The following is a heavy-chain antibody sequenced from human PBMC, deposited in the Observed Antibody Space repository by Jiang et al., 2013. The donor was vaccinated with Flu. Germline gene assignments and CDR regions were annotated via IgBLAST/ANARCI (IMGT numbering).Heavy chain of an antibody. CDR2: IYYSGST. CDR3: ARVAVADAFDI. Sequence: GLVKPSQTLSLTCAVSGGSISSGGYSWSWIRQPPGKGLEWIGYIYYSGSTNYNPSLKSRVTISVDTSKNQFSLKLSSVTAADTAVYYCARVAVADAFDIWGQGTMVTVSS. J-gene: IGHJ3*02. CDR1: GGSISSGGYS. V-gene: IGHV4-30-4*07. D-gene: IGHD6-19*01.